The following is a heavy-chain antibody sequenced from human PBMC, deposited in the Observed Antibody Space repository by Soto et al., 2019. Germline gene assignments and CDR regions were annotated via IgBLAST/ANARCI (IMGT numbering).Heavy chain of an antibody. V-gene: IGHV6-1*01. J-gene: IGHJ6*03. CDR2: TYYRSKWYN. CDR1: GDSVSSNSAA. Sequence: PSQTLSLTCAISGDSVSSNSAAWNWIRQSPSRGLEWLGRTYYRSKWYNDYAVSVKSRITINPDTSKNQFSLQLNSVTPEDTAVYYCAREGGYSYGLPWNYYYYYMDVWGKGTTVTVSS. D-gene: IGHD5-18*01. CDR3: AREGGYSYGLPWNYYYYYMDV.